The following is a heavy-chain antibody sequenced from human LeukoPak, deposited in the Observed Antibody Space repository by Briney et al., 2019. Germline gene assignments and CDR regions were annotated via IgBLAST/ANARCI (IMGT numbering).Heavy chain of an antibody. J-gene: IGHJ3*02. CDR3: AKVSIFRCSSTSCYGDAFDI. V-gene: IGHV3-23*01. CDR2: ISGSGGST. CDR1: GFTFSSYA. Sequence: PGGSLRLSCAASGFTFSSYAMSWVRQAPGKGLEWVSAISGSGGSTYYADSVKGRFTISRDNSKNTLYLQMNSLRAEDTAVYYCAKVSIFRCSSTSCYGDAFDIWGQGTMVTVSS. D-gene: IGHD2-2*01.